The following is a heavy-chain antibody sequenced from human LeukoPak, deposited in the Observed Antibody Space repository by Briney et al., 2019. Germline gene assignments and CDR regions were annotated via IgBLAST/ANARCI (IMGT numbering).Heavy chain of an antibody. D-gene: IGHD2-15*01. V-gene: IGHV4-31*03. J-gene: IGHJ5*02. CDR1: GGSISSGGYY. CDR3: ARHGAYRSGGSCYSFHWFDP. CDR2: IYYSGST. Sequence: SETLSPTCTVSGGSISSGGYYWSWIRQHPGKGLEWIGYIYYSGSTYYNPSLKSRVTISVDTSKNQFSLKLSSVTAADTAVYYCARHGAYRSGGSCYSFHWFDPWGQGTLVTVSS.